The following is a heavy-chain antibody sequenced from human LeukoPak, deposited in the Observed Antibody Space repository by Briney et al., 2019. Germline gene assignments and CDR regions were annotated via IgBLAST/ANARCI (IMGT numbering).Heavy chain of an antibody. J-gene: IGHJ4*02. Sequence: GASVKVSCKAFGYTFTGYYMHWVRQAPGQGLEWMGWINPNSGGTNYAQKFQGRVTMTRDTSISTAYMELSRLRSDDTAVYYCARDVDYDSSGYYPFGYWGQGTLVTVSS. CDR1: GYTFTGYY. CDR2: INPNSGGT. D-gene: IGHD3-22*01. V-gene: IGHV1-2*02. CDR3: ARDVDYDSSGYYPFGY.